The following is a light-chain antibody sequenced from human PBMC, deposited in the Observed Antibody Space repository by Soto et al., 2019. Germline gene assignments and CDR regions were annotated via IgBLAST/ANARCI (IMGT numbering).Light chain of an antibody. V-gene: IGKV1-5*01. CDR1: QSIRSW. CDR3: QHYNSYSEA. CDR2: DAS. J-gene: IGKJ1*01. Sequence: DIQMTQSPPTLSASVGDRVTMTCRASQSIRSWLAWYQQKPGKAPKLLIYDASSLESGVPSRFSGRRSGTEFTLTISSLQPDDFATYYCQHYNSYSEAFGQGTKVDIK.